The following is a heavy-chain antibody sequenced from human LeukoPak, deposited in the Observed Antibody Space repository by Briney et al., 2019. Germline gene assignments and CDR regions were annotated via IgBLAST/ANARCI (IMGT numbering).Heavy chain of an antibody. CDR1: GGSISSGSYY. CDR2: IYTSGST. CDR3: ARAGITMVRGIKDYYFDY. V-gene: IGHV4-61*02. J-gene: IGHJ4*02. D-gene: IGHD3-10*01. Sequence: SQTPSLTCTVSGGSISSGSYYWSWIRQPAGKGLEWIGRIYTSGSTNYNPSLKSRVTISVDTSKNQFSLKLSSVTAADTAVYYCARAGITMVRGIKDYYFDYWGQGTLVTVSS.